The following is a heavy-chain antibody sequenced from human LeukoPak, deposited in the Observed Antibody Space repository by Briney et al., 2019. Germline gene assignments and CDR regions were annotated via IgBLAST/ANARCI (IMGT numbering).Heavy chain of an antibody. J-gene: IGHJ5*02. CDR3: ARDRVRSIAAAGPDSPNNWFDP. V-gene: IGHV1-18*01. CDR2: ISAYNGNT. Sequence: ASVKVSCKASGYTFTSYGISWVRQAPGQGLEWMGWISAYNGNTNYAQKLQGRVTMTTDTSTSTAYMELRSLRSDDTAVYYCARDRVRSIAAAGPDSPNNWFDPWGQGTLVTVSS. CDR1: GYTFTSYG. D-gene: IGHD6-13*01.